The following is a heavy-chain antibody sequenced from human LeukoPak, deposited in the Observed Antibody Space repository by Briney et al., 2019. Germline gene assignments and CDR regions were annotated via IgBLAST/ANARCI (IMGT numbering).Heavy chain of an antibody. CDR1: GFTFSSYS. CDR2: ISSSSSYI. CDR3: ARVSRDGYNGLYYFDY. D-gene: IGHD5-24*01. V-gene: IGHV3-21*01. J-gene: IGHJ4*02. Sequence: GGSLRLSCAASGFTFSSYSMNWVRQAPGKGLEWVSSISSSSSYIYYADSVKGRFTVSRDNAKNSLYLQMNSLRAEDTAVYYCARVSRDGYNGLYYFDYWGQGTLVTVSS.